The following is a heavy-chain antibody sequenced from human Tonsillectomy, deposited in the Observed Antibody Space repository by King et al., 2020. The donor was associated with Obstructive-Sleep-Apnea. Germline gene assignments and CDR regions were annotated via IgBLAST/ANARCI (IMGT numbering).Heavy chain of an antibody. CDR3: ASGYSYCYQTDAFDI. Sequence: QLQESGPGLVKPSQTLSLTCTVSGGSISSGDYYWSWLRHPPGKGLEWIGYIYYSGSTYYNPSLKSRVTLSVDTSKNQFSLKLSSFTSADTAVYYCASGYSYCYQTDAFDIWGHGTMVTVSS. J-gene: IGHJ3*02. CDR2: IYYSGST. CDR1: GGSISSGDYY. D-gene: IGHD5-18*01. V-gene: IGHV4-30-4*01.